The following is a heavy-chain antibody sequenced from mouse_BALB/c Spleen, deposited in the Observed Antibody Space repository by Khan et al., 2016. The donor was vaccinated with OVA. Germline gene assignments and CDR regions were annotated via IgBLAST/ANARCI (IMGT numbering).Heavy chain of an antibody. CDR1: GYTFTTYT. Sequence: VQLVESGAELARPGASVKMSCKASGYTFTTYTMHWVKQRPGQGLEWIGYINPSNGYTNYNQKFKDKSTLTADKSSSTAYMQLSSLTSDDSAVYYCAREGAYYRSDGWFSYWGQGTLVTVSA. CDR2: INPSNGYT. V-gene: IGHV1-4*01. CDR3: AREGAYYRSDGWFSY. J-gene: IGHJ3*01. D-gene: IGHD2-14*01.